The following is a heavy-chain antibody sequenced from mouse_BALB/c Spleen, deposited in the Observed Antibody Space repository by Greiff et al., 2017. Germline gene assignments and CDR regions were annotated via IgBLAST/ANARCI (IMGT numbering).Heavy chain of an antibody. CDR2: IWGGGST. V-gene: IGHV2-6-5*01. J-gene: IGHJ2*01. CDR3: AKHEAGKGMDFDY. CDR1: GFSLTDYG. Sequence: VQVVESGPGLVAPSQSLSITCTVSGFSLTDYGVSWIRQPPGKGLEWLGVIWGGGSTYYNSALKSRLSISKDNSKSQVFLKMNSLQTDDTAMYYCAKHEAGKGMDFDYWGQGTTLTVSS. D-gene: IGHD4-1*01.